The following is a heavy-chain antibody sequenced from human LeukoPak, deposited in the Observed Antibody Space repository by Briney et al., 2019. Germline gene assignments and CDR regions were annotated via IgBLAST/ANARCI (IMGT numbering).Heavy chain of an antibody. CDR1: GYPFTDYW. J-gene: IGHJ4*02. CDR2: IYPSDSDT. CDR3: TRGAPVFYYFDY. Sequence: GESLQISCKGSGYPFTDYWVGWARPMPGKGLEWMGIIYPSDSDTRYSASFQGQVTISADTSTSTAYLQWTSLRASDTAIYYCTRGAPVFYYFDYWGQGTLVTVSS. V-gene: IGHV5-51*01.